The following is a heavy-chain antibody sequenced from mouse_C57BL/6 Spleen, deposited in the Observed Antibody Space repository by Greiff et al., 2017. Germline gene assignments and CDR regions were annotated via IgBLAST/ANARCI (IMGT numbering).Heavy chain of an antibody. CDR2: IYPGDGDT. Sequence: VKLMESGAELVKPGASVKISCKASGYAFSSYWLNWVKQRPGKGLAWIGQIYPGDGDTNYNGKFKGKATLTADKSSSTAYMQLSSLTSEDSAVYFCARDYGNYGRFDYWGQGTTLTVSS. V-gene: IGHV1-80*01. CDR3: ARDYGNYGRFDY. J-gene: IGHJ2*01. CDR1: GYAFSSYW. D-gene: IGHD2-1*01.